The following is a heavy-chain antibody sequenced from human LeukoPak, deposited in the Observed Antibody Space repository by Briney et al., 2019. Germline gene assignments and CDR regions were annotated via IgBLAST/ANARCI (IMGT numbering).Heavy chain of an antibody. CDR2: IYPGDSEI. J-gene: IGHJ3*02. CDR1: GYSFTTYW. V-gene: IGHV5-51*01. Sequence: GESLKISCKGSGYSFTTYWIGWVRQMPGKGLEWMGIIYPGDSEIRYSPSFQGQVTISADKSVSTAYLQWSSLKASDTAMYYCARPQGLMRAFDIWGQGTMVTVSS. CDR3: ARPQGLMRAFDI.